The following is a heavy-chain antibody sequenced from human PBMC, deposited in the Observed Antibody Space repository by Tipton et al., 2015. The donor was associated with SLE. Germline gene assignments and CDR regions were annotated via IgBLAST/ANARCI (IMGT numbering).Heavy chain of an antibody. CDR1: GFRFGDYA. CDR3: AKDIGNSGYLFDY. D-gene: IGHD5-12*01. Sequence: SLRLSCTSSGFRFGDYAVSWVRQAPGKGLVWVSRITSDGSTTAYADFVRGRFTISRDNAKNSLYLQINSLRPEDTALYYCAKDIGNSGYLFDYWGQGALVTVSS. V-gene: IGHV3-9*01. J-gene: IGHJ4*02. CDR2: ITSDGSTT.